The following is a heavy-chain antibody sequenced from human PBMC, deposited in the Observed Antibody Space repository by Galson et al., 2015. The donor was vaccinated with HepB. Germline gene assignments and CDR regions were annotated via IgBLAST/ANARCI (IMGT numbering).Heavy chain of an antibody. Sequence: SLRLSCAASGFTFSSYGVHWVRQAPGKGLEWVAVISDDGYNKYYADSVKGRFTISRDNSKNTLYLQMNSLRAEDTAVYLCAKDSSSGWVPYWYFDLWGRGTVVAVSS. D-gene: IGHD6-19*01. CDR2: ISDDGYNK. CDR1: GFTFSSYG. CDR3: AKDSSSGWVPYWYFDL. V-gene: IGHV3-30*18. J-gene: IGHJ2*01.